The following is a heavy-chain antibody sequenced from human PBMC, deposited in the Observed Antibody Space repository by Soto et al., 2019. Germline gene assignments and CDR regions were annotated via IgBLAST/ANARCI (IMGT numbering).Heavy chain of an antibody. CDR1: GFTFSGYW. D-gene: IGHD3-9*01. CDR2: IKKDGTEK. V-gene: IGHV3-7*03. CDR3: ARGPSYSDYSNDWFFDS. J-gene: IGHJ4*02. Sequence: GGSLRLSCAASGFTFSGYWMTWVRQAPGKGLEWVADIKKDGTEKYYVDSVKGRFTIARDNDKKSVYLQMNGLTVEDTAVYRCARGPSYSDYSNDWFFDSWGQGALVTVSS.